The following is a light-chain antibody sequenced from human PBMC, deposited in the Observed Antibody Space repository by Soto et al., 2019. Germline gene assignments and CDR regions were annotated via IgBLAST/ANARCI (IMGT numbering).Light chain of an antibody. CDR3: QQYNDWPFFT. J-gene: IGKJ3*01. V-gene: IGKV3-15*01. CDR1: QSVNTN. Sequence: IVMTQSAATLSVSLGKGATLSYRASQSVNTNVAWYQQKPGQAPRLLIYGSSTRATGIPARFSGSGSGTDFTLTISSLQSEDFAVYYCQQYNDWPFFTFGPGTKVDIK. CDR2: GSS.